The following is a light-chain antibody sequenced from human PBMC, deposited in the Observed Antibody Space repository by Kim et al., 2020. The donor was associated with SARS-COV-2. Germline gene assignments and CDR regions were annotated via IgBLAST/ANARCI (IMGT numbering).Light chain of an antibody. CDR1: SGNIANKH. V-gene: IGLV6-57*02. Sequence: KTVTISCTGSSGNIANKHVQWYQQRPGSAPTTLIYESIYRPSGVPSRFSGSIDRASNSVSLTSSGLQIEDEADYYCQSCDSSNQVVFGGGTQLTVL. CDR2: ESI. CDR3: QSCDSSNQVV. J-gene: IGLJ2*01.